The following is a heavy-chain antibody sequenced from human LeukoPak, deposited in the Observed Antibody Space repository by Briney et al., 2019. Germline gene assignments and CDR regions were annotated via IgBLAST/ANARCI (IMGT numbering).Heavy chain of an antibody. CDR3: ARAPTGGSSGWYSPFDY. CDR2: IYYSGST. V-gene: IGHV4-39*07. J-gene: IGHJ4*02. Sequence: PSETLSLTCTVSGGSTSSSSYYWGWIRQPPGKGLEWIGSIYYSGSTYYNPSLKSRVTISVDTSKNQFSLKLSSVTAADTAVYYCARAPTGGSSGWYSPFDYWGQGTLVTVSS. CDR1: GGSTSSSSYY. D-gene: IGHD6-19*01.